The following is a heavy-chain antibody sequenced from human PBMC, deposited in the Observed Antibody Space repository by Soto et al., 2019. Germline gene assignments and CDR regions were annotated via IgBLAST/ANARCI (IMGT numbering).Heavy chain of an antibody. CDR2: ITWTGAST. CDR1: GFVFEDYG. Sequence: EVQLVEAGGGAVRPGGSLRLSCAASGFVFEDYGISWVRQVPGKGLEWVSGITWTGASTGYADSVKGRCSIFRDNAKNSVYLKMDSLRVEDTALYYCVRDFWEGSRIYSFDFWGQGILVSVSP. D-gene: IGHD3-10*01. CDR3: VRDFWEGSRIYSFDF. V-gene: IGHV3-20*04. J-gene: IGHJ4*02.